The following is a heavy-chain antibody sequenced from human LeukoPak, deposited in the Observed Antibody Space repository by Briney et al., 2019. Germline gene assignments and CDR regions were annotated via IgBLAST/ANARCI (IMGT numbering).Heavy chain of an antibody. J-gene: IGHJ5*02. CDR3: AKDKGGGYSSSSAFEP. CDR2: ISWNSGSI. V-gene: IGHV3-9*01. Sequence: GRSLRLSCAASGFTFDDYAMHWVRHAPGKGLEWVSGISWNSGSIGYADSVKGRFTISRDNAKNSLYLQMNSLRAEDTALYYCAKDKGGGYSSSSAFEPWGQGTLVTVSS. CDR1: GFTFDDYA. D-gene: IGHD6-6*01.